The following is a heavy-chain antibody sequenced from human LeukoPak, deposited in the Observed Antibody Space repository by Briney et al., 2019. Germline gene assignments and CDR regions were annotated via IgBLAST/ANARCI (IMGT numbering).Heavy chain of an antibody. CDR3: ARDYFYCGGDCFVDY. J-gene: IGHJ4*02. CDR1: GFTFSVYT. V-gene: IGHV3-21*04. CDR2: ISGGSRSI. D-gene: IGHD2-21*02. Sequence: PGGSLRLSCAASGFTFSVYTMNWVRQAPGNGLEWVSSISGGSRSIYYVDSVKGRFTISRDNAKNSLYLQVNSLRAEGTAIYYCARDYFYCGGDCFVDYWGQGTLVTVSS.